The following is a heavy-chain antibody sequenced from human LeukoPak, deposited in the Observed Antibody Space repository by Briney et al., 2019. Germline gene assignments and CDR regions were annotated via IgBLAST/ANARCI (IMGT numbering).Heavy chain of an antibody. V-gene: IGHV3-21*01. CDR3: AREPLSMVRGVIMD. CDR2: ISSSSSYI. D-gene: IGHD3-10*01. Sequence: GGSLRLSCAASGFTFSSYSMNWVRQAPGKGLEWVSSISSSSSYIYYADSVKGRFTISRDNAKNSLYLQMNSLRAEDTAVYYCAREPLSMVRGVIMDRGQGTLVTVSS. CDR1: GFTFSSYS. J-gene: IGHJ4*02.